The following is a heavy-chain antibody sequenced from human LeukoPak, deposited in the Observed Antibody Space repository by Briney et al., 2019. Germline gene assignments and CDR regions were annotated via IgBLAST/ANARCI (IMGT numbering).Heavy chain of an antibody. CDR3: ARDVYYDFWSGYYFGVAYYYMDV. D-gene: IGHD3-3*01. Sequence: ASVKVSCKASGYTFTSYGISWVRQAAGQGLEWMGWISAYNGDTNYAQKLQGRVTMTTDTSTSTAYMELRSLKSDDTAVYCCARDVYYDFWSGYYFGVAYYYMDVWGKGTTVTVSS. J-gene: IGHJ6*03. V-gene: IGHV1-18*01. CDR2: ISAYNGDT. CDR1: GYTFTSYG.